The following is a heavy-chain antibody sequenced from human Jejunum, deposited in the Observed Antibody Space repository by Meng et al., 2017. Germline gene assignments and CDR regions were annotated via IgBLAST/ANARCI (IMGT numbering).Heavy chain of an antibody. CDR2: INTDNGDT. CDR1: GYSFKNYA. Sequence: QVPLVQSAAEVKEPGASVKVSCKASGYSFKNYAMQWVRQAPGQRLDWIGWINTDNGDTQYSQTFQGRVTITRDTSASTTYMELSSLRSEDTAVYFCARERQTSGEDYWGQGTLVTVSS. J-gene: IGHJ4*02. CDR3: ARERQTSGEDY. D-gene: IGHD2-15*01. V-gene: IGHV1-3*04.